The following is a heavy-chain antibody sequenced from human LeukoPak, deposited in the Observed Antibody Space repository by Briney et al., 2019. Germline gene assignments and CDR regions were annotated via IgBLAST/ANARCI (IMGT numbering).Heavy chain of an antibody. CDR2: IWYDGSNK. V-gene: IGHV3-33*06. Sequence: GGSLRLSCAASGFTFSSYGMHWVRQAPGKGLEWVAVIWYDGSNKYYADSVKGRFTISRDNSKNTLYLQMNSLRAEDTAVYYCAKALGGYYYDSSGYYYWGQGTLVTVSS. J-gene: IGHJ4*02. D-gene: IGHD3-22*01. CDR3: AKALGGYYYDSSGYYY. CDR1: GFTFSSYG.